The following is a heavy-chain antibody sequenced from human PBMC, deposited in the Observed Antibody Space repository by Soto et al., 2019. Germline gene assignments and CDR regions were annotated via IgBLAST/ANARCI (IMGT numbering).Heavy chain of an antibody. CDR1: GFNFSSYA. V-gene: IGHV3-30-3*01. Sequence: TGGSLRLSCTASGFNFSSYARHWVRQAPGKGLEWVAVISYDGSNKYYADSVKGRFTISRDNSKNTLYLQMNSLRAEDTAVYYCASEPVAGTPWGQGTLVTVSS. CDR3: ASEPVAGTP. D-gene: IGHD6-19*01. CDR2: ISYDGSNK. J-gene: IGHJ5*02.